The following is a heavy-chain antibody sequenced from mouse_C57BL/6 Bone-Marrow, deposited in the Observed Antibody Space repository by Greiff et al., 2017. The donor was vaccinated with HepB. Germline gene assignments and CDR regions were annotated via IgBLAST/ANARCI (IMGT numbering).Heavy chain of an antibody. CDR2: ISSGGDYI. J-gene: IGHJ3*01. V-gene: IGHV5-9-1*02. CDR1: GFTFSSYA. D-gene: IGHD2-4*01. CDR3: TRDPYDYGFAY. Sequence: EVQRVESGEGLVKPGGSLKLSCAASGFTFSSYAMSWVRQTPEKRLEWVAYISSGGDYIYYADTVKGRFTISRDNARNTLYLQMSSLKSEDTAMYYCTRDPYDYGFAYWGQGTLVTVSA.